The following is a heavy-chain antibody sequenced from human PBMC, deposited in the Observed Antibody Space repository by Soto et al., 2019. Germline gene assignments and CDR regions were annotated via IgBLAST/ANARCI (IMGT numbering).Heavy chain of an antibody. CDR1: GYRFNNYW. V-gene: IGHV5-51*01. Sequence: GESLKISCKGSGYRFNNYWIVWVRQMPGKGLEWMGIIYPDDSDTRYSPPFQGQVTISADKSINTAYLQWTSLTASDTAMYYCARCPYAALTGYNSRAFDVWGQGTMVTVSS. J-gene: IGHJ3*01. D-gene: IGHD3-9*01. CDR2: IYPDDSDT. CDR3: ARCPYAALTGYNSRAFDV.